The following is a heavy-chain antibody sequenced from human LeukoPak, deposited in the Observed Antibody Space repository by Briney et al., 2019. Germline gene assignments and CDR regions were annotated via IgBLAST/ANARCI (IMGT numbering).Heavy chain of an antibody. CDR3: ARDLLGPTDYGSGSYYIYD. D-gene: IGHD3-10*01. Sequence: GGSLRLSCAASGFTFSSYGMHWVRQAPGKGLEWVAVISYDGSNKYYADSVKGRFTISRDNSKNTLYLQMNSLRAEDTAVYYCARDLLGPTDYGSGSYYIYDWGQGTLVTVSS. J-gene: IGHJ4*02. V-gene: IGHV3-30*03. CDR1: GFTFSSYG. CDR2: ISYDGSNK.